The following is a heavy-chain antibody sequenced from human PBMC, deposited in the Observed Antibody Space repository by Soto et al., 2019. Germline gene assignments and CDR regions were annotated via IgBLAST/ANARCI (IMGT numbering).Heavy chain of an antibody. D-gene: IGHD2-21*02. CDR1: GGSISSGGYY. CDR2: IYYSGST. Sequence: QVQLQESGPGLVKPSQTLSLTCTVSGGSISSGGYYWSWIRQHPGKGLEWIGYIYYSGSTYYNPSLKSRVTISVDTSKNQFSLKLSSVTAADTAVYYCARGGTVVTPAGDAFDIWVQGTMVTVSS. V-gene: IGHV4-31*03. CDR3: ARGGTVVTPAGDAFDI. J-gene: IGHJ3*02.